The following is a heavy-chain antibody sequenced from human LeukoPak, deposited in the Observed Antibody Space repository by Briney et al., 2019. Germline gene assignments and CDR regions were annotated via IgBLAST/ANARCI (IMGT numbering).Heavy chain of an antibody. V-gene: IGHV3-66*01. CDR1: GFTVSSNY. Sequence: GGSLRLSCAASGFTVSSNYMSWVRQAPGKGLEWVSVIYSGGSTYYADSVKGRFTISRGNSKNTLYLQMNSLRAEDTAVYYCARDWQYQPLHHWGQGTLVTVSS. D-gene: IGHD2-2*01. CDR3: ARDWQYQPLHH. CDR2: IYSGGST. J-gene: IGHJ4*02.